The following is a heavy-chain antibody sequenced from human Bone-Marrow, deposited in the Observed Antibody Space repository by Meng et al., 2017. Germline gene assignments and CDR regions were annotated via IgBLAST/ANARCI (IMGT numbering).Heavy chain of an antibody. V-gene: IGHV4-4*02. Sequence: VHIQESAPGLVMPSGTPSLPRAVSGGSIRSRNGWSWVRQPPGKGLEWIGEIYHIGSTNYNPSLKSRVTISVDKSKNQFSLKLSSVTAADTAVYYCARVDGEGYCSGGSCYSEGWFDPWGQGTLVTVSS. CDR3: ARVDGEGYCSGGSCYSEGWFDP. CDR1: GGSIRSRNG. D-gene: IGHD2-15*01. CDR2: IYHIGST. J-gene: IGHJ5*02.